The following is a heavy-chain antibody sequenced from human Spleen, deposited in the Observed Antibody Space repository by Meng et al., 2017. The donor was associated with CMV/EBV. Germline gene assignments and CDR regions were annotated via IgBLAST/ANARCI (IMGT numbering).Heavy chain of an antibody. CDR2: IYYSGST. CDR1: GGSISSYY. V-gene: IGHV4-59*01. Sequence: SETLSLTCTVSGGSISSYYWSWIRQPPGKGLEWIGYIYYSGSTNYNPSLKSRVTISVDTSKNQFSLKLSSVTAADTAVYYCARGAVALSYYFDYWGQGTLVTVSS. J-gene: IGHJ4*02. D-gene: IGHD6-19*01. CDR3: ARGAVALSYYFDY.